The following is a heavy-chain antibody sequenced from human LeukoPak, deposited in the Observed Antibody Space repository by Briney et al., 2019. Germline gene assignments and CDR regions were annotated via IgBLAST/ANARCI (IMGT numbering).Heavy chain of an antibody. D-gene: IGHD2-15*01. V-gene: IGHV3-33*01. Sequence: PGGSLRLSCAASGFTFSSYGMHWVRQAPGKGLEWMAVIWYDGSNKYYADSVKGRFTISRDNSKNTLYLQMNSLRAEDTAVYYCAREFGYCPDYWGQGTLVTVSS. CDR2: IWYDGSNK. CDR3: AREFGYCPDY. CDR1: GFTFSSYG. J-gene: IGHJ4*02.